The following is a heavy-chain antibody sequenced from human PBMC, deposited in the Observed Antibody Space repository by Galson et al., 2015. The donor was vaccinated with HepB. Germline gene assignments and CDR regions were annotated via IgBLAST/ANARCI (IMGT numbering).Heavy chain of an antibody. Sequence: ETLSLTCSVSGDSVSSGSYYWSWIRQPPGKGLEWIGFIYYSGTTNYNPSLKSRVSISADTPKNQFSLKLNSVTAADTAVYYCARAGGTVGATAVAFWGQGILVTVSS. V-gene: IGHV4-61*01. CDR1: GDSVSSGSYY. CDR3: ARAGGTVGATAVAF. CDR2: IYYSGTT. D-gene: IGHD1-26*01. J-gene: IGHJ4*02.